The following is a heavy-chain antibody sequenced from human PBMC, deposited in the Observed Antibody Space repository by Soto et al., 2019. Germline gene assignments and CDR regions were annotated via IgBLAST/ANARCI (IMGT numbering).Heavy chain of an antibody. CDR1: GGSISSFY. V-gene: IGHV4-59*08. CDR3: ARHVGPQVAGMFDY. CDR2: IYYSGST. Sequence: QVQLQESGPGLVKPSETLSLTCTVSGGSISSFYWSWIRQPPGKGLEWIGYIYYSGSTNYNPSLKSRVTISVDTSKNQFSLKLSSVTAADTAVYYCARHVGPQVAGMFDYWGQGTLVTVSS. D-gene: IGHD6-19*01. J-gene: IGHJ4*02.